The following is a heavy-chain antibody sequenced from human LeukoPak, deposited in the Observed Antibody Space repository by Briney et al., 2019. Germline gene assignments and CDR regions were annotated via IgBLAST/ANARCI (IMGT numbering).Heavy chain of an antibody. CDR3: ARDSRWELPTGYYYGMDV. J-gene: IGHJ6*02. D-gene: IGHD1-26*01. V-gene: IGHV3-43*01. CDR1: GFNFDRYT. CDR2: AGWAGGTT. Sequence: GGSLRLSCATSGFNFDRYTIHWVRQAPGKGLEWVSLAGWAGGTTFYSDSVRGRFTISRDNAKNSLYLQMNSLRAEDTAVYYCARDSRWELPTGYYYGMDVWGQGTTVTVSS.